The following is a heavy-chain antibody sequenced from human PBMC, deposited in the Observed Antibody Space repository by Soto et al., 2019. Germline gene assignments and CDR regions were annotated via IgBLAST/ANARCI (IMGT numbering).Heavy chain of an antibody. CDR3: AKPMVRGPYYYYYGMDV. Sequence: PGESLKISCAASGFTFSSCAMGWVRQAPGKGLEWVSDIIDSGGSTYYADSVKGRFTISRDNSKNTLYLQMNSLRAEDTAVYYCAKPMVRGPYYYYYGMDVWGQGTTVTVSS. V-gene: IGHV3-23*01. CDR2: IIDSGGST. D-gene: IGHD3-10*01. CDR1: GFTFSSCA. J-gene: IGHJ6*02.